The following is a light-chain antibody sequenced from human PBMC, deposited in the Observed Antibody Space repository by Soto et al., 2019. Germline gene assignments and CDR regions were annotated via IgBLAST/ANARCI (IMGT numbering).Light chain of an antibody. V-gene: IGKV1-27*01. CDR3: QKYNSAPWT. Sequence: DIQMTQSPSSLSASVGDRVTITCRSSQGMSNYLAWYQQKPGKVPKLLIYAASTLQSGVPSRFSGSGSGTDFTLTISSQQPEDVATYYCQKYNSAPWTFGQGTQVEIK. CDR2: AAS. CDR1: QGMSNY. J-gene: IGKJ1*01.